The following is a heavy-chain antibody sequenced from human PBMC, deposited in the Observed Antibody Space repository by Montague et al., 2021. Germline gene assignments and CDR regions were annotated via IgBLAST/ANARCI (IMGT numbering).Heavy chain of an antibody. CDR3: ARWRVYYDSSGYAA. J-gene: IGHJ5*02. D-gene: IGHD3-22*01. CDR1: GFTFNTFP. V-gene: IGHV3-30-3*01. CDR2: ISPDGSNK. Sequence: SLRLSCAASGFTFNTFPMHWVRQAPGKGLEWVSLISPDGSNKYYADSVRGRFTVSRDNSKNTLYLQTSSLRADDTAVYYCARWRVYYDSSGYAAWGRGTLVTVSS.